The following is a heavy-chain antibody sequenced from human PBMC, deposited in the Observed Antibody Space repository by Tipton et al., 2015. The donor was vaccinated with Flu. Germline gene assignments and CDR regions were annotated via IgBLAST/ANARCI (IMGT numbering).Heavy chain of an antibody. CDR3: ARGGKDYGSWSGPESKFDY. CDR2: INQSGGT. J-gene: IGHJ4*02. Sequence: GLVKPSETLSLTCAVQGGSFSGYYWSWIRQSPAKGLEWIGEINQSGGTRYNPSLKSRVTISVDTSKSQFSLNLNSVTAADTAMYYCARGGKDYGSWSGPESKFDYWGQGTLVTVSS. CDR1: GGSFSGYY. D-gene: IGHD3-3*01. V-gene: IGHV4-34*01.